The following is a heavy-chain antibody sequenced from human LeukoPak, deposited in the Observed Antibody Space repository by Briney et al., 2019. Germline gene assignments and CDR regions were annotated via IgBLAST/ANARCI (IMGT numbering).Heavy chain of an antibody. CDR1: GGSISSGDYY. D-gene: IGHD1-26*01. CDR3: ARGGSYLGYWFDP. Sequence: PSETLSLTCTVSGGSISSGDYYWSWIPQPPGKGLEWIGYIYYSGSTYYNPSLKSRVTISVDTSKNQFSLKLSSVTAADTAVYYCARGGSYLGYWFDPWGQGTLVTVSS. J-gene: IGHJ5*02. V-gene: IGHV4-30-4*08. CDR2: IYYSGST.